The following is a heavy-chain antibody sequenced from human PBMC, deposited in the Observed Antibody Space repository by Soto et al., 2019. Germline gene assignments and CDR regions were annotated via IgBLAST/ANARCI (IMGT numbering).Heavy chain of an antibody. J-gene: IGHJ5*02. V-gene: IGHV1-46*02. CDR3: ARGLDSSSSNGFDP. D-gene: IGHD6-13*01. CDR2: FNSSGDST. CDR1: AYTLNDYN. Sequence: SWRVYCGGAAYTLNDYNMHWVRQAPGQGPEWMGIFNSSGDSTTYAEKFQDRVTMSRDTSTNTVYMELSSLRSDDTAVYYCARGLDSSSSNGFDPWGQGTVVTGAS.